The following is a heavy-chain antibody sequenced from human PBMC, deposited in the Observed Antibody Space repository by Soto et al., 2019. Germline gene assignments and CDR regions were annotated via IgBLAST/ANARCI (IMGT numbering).Heavy chain of an antibody. Sequence: ASVKVSCKASGYTFTSYAMHWVRQAPGQRLEWMGWINAGNGNTKYSQKFQGRVTITRDTSASTAYMELSSLRSEDTAVYYCARGASSSSWTISVTYYYYYYGMDVWGQGTTVTVSS. V-gene: IGHV1-3*01. CDR3: ARGASSSSWTISVTYYYYYYGMDV. CDR2: INAGNGNT. J-gene: IGHJ6*02. D-gene: IGHD6-13*01. CDR1: GYTFTSYA.